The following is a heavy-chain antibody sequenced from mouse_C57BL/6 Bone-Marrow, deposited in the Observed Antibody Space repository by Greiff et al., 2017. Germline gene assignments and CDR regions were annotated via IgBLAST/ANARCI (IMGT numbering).Heavy chain of an antibody. V-gene: IGHV1-61*01. J-gene: IGHJ2*01. Sequence: QVQLQQPGAELVRPGSSVKLSCKASGYTFTSYWMDWVKQRPGQGLEWIGNIYPSDSETHYNQKFKDKATLTVDKSSSTAYMQLSSLTSEDSAVYYCARSDYYSNPLDYWGQGTTLTVSS. CDR1: GYTFTSYW. D-gene: IGHD2-5*01. CDR2: IYPSDSET. CDR3: ARSDYYSNPLDY.